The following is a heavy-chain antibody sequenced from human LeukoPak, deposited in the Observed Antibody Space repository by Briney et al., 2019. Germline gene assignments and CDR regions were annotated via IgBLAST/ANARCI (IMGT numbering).Heavy chain of an antibody. CDR1: GGSISSGGYY. V-gene: IGHV4-31*03. D-gene: IGHD5-12*01. CDR3: ARGQDGGYEPGPRTSWFDP. J-gene: IGHJ5*02. Sequence: PSQTLSLTCTVSGGSISSGGYYWSWIRQHPGKGLEWIGYIYYSGSTYYNPSLKSRVTISVDTSKNQFSLKLSSVTAADTAVYYCARGQDGGYEPGPRTSWFDPWGQGTLVTVSS. CDR2: IYYSGST.